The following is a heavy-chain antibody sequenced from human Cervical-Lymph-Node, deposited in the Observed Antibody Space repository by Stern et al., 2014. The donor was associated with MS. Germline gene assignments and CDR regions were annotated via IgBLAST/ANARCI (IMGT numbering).Heavy chain of an antibody. V-gene: IGHV1-18*01. Sequence: QVQLVQSGAEGKKPGASVKVSCKASGYTFTSYGISWVRQAPGQGLEWMGWISAYNGNTNYAQKLQGRVTMATDTSTSTAYMELRSLRSDDTAVYYCARGDIVATITGYYYGMDVWGQGTTVTVSS. CDR2: ISAYNGNT. D-gene: IGHD5-12*01. CDR1: GYTFTSYG. CDR3: ARGDIVATITGYYYGMDV. J-gene: IGHJ6*02.